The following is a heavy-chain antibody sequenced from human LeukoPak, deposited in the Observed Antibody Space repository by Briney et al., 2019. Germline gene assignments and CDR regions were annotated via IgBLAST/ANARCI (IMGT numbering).Heavy chain of an antibody. CDR1: GFTFDDYG. CDR2: VNWNGGGT. Sequence: GGSLRLSCAVSGFTFDDYGMGWVRQAPGKGLEWVSGVNWNGGGTGYADFVKGRFTISRDNAKNSLYLQMNSLRAEDTAMYYCAREHKTEWLVQDYWGQGALVTVSS. CDR3: AREHKTEWLVQDY. D-gene: IGHD6-19*01. V-gene: IGHV3-20*04. J-gene: IGHJ4*02.